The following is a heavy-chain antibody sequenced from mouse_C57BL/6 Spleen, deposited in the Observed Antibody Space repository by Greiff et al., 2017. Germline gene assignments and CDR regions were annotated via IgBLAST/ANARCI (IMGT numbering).Heavy chain of an antibody. J-gene: IGHJ1*03. D-gene: IGHD1-1*01. CDR3: ARQVYYGSSPWYFDV. CDR2: ISNLAYSI. Sequence: EVMLVESGGGLVQPGGSLKLSCAASGFTFSDYGMAWVRQAPRKGPEWVAFISNLAYSIYYADTVTGRFTISRENAKNTLYLEMSSLRSEDTAMYYCARQVYYGSSPWYFDVWGTGTTVTVSS. V-gene: IGHV5-15*01. CDR1: GFTFSDYG.